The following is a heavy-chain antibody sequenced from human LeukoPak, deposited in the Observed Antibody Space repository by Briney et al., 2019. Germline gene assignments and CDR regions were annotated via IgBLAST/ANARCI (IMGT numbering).Heavy chain of an antibody. CDR2: IKQDGSEK. V-gene: IGHV3-7*03. CDR1: GFTFSSYW. CDR3: ARSLKRDCSGGSCYYYYGMDV. J-gene: IGHJ6*02. D-gene: IGHD2-15*01. Sequence: GGSLRLSCAAFGFTFSSYWMSWVRQPPGKGLQWVANIKQDGSEKYYVDSVKGRFTISRDNAKNSLYLQMNSLRAEDTAVYFCARSLKRDCSGGSCYYYYGMDVWGQGTTVTVSS.